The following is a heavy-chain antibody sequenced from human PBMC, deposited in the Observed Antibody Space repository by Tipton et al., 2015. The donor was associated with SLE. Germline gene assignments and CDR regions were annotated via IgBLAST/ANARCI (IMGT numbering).Heavy chain of an antibody. J-gene: IGHJ4*02. CDR3: ARQGGGWYSY. Sequence: LRLSCTVSGGSISSSSYYWGRNRQPPGKGLEWIGSIYYSGSTHYNPSLKSRVTISVDTSKNQFSLKLSSVTAADTAVYYCARQGGGWYSYWGQGTLVTVSS. V-gene: IGHV4-39*01. CDR2: IYYSGST. CDR1: GGSISSSSYY. D-gene: IGHD6-19*01.